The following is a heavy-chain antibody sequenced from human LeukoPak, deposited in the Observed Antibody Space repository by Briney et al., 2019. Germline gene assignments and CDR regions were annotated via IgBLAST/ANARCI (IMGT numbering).Heavy chain of an antibody. V-gene: IGHV1-2*04. CDR1: GYTFTGYY. D-gene: IGHD6-13*01. J-gene: IGHJ6*02. Sequence: ASVKVSCKASGYTFTGYYMHWVRQTPGQGLEWMGWINPNSGGTNYAQKFQGWVTMTRDTSISTAYMELSRLRSDDTAVYYCARAGMGSSSWYIRSWNYYYGMDVWGQGTTVTVSS. CDR2: INPNSGGT. CDR3: ARAGMGSSSWYIRSWNYYYGMDV.